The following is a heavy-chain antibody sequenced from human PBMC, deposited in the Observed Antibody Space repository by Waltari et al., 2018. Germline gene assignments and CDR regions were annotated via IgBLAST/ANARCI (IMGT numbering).Heavy chain of an antibody. J-gene: IGHJ6*02. Sequence: QVQLVESGGGVVQPGGSLRLSCAASGFTFSSYGMHWVRQAPGKGLEWVAFIRYDGSNKDYADSVKGRFTISRDNSKNTLYLQMNSLRAEDTAVYYCAKDLAAAGTRYYYYGMDVWGQGTTVTVSS. CDR1: GFTFSSYG. CDR3: AKDLAAAGTRYYYYGMDV. D-gene: IGHD6-13*01. CDR2: IRYDGSNK. V-gene: IGHV3-30*02.